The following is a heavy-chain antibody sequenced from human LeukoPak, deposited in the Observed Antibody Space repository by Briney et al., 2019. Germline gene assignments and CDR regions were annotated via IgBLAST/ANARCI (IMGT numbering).Heavy chain of an antibody. J-gene: IGHJ4*02. Sequence: GASVKVSCKASGYTFTGYYMHWVRQAPGQGLEWMGWINPNSGGTNYAQKFQGRVTMTRDTSISTAYMELSRLRSDDTAVYYCAQDYYGSGSYYFYWGQGTLVTVSS. CDR3: AQDYYGSGSYYFY. D-gene: IGHD3-10*01. CDR2: INPNSGGT. CDR1: GYTFTGYY. V-gene: IGHV1-2*02.